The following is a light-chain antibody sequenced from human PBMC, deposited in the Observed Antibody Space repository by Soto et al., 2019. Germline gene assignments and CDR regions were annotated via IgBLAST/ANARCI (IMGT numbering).Light chain of an antibody. CDR3: QQQNHNRT. Sequence: DIQMTQSPSTLSASVGDRVTITCRASQSISSWLAWYQQKPGKALKLLIYKTSTLPSGVPSRFSGSGSGTEFTLAISSLQPDDSATYYSQQQNHNRTFGQGNKVEIK. V-gene: IGKV1-5*03. J-gene: IGKJ1*01. CDR1: QSISSW. CDR2: KTS.